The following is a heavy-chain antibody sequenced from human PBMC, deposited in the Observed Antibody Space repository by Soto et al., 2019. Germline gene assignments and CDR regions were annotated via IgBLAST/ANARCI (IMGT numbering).Heavy chain of an antibody. CDR2: IIPIFGTA. Sequence: SVKVSCKASGGTFSSYAISWVRQAPGQGLEWMGGIIPIFGTANYAQKFQGRVTITADESTSTAYMELSSLRSEDTAVYYCARDQGTLLMLLTGYYNSSLDVWGQGTKVTVSS. V-gene: IGHV1-69*13. CDR3: ARDQGTLLMLLTGYYNSSLDV. D-gene: IGHD3-9*01. CDR1: GGTFSSYA. J-gene: IGHJ6*02.